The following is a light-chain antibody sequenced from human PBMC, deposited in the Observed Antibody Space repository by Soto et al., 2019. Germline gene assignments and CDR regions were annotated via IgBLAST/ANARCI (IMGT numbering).Light chain of an antibody. CDR3: QKYNGAPFT. Sequence: DIQMTQSPSSLSASVGDRVTITCRASQGIANYLAWYQQKPGKVPKLLIYAASTLEPGVPSRFSGSGFGTDFTLSISSLQPEDFATYYCQKYNGAPFTFGPGPKVDI. J-gene: IGKJ3*01. CDR1: QGIANY. CDR2: AAS. V-gene: IGKV1-27*01.